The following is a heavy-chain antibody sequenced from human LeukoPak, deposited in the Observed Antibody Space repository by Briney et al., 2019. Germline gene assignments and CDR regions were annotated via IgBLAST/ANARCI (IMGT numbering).Heavy chain of an antibody. J-gene: IGHJ3*01. V-gene: IGHV3-23*01. D-gene: IGHD6-13*01. Sequence: GGSLRLSCAASGFKFTNYAMHWVRQAPGKGLEWVSTIGGSGVTKFYADSVEGRFTISRDNSNNALFLQMNSLRAEDMAIYYCARGASSWEYTTFDVWGQGTIVTVSS. CDR3: ARGASSWEYTTFDV. CDR2: IGGSGVTK. CDR1: GFKFTNYA.